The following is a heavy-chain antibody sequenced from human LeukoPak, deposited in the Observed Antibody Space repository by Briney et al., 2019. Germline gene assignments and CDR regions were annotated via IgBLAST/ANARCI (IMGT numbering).Heavy chain of an antibody. V-gene: IGHV1-2*02. CDR1: GYTFTGYY. J-gene: IGHJ4*02. CDR2: INSNSGDT. Sequence: ASVKVSCKASGYTFTGYYMHWVRQAPGQGLEWMGWINSNSGDTNYAQNFQGRVTMTRDTSISTAYMELSRLRSDDTAVYYCARVKNYYDSSGYLYYFDYWGQGTLVTVSS. CDR3: ARVKNYYDSSGYLYYFDY. D-gene: IGHD3-22*01.